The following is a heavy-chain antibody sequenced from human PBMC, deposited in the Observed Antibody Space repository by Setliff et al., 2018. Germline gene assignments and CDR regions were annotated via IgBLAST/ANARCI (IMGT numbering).Heavy chain of an antibody. CDR1: GSTFTRNG. J-gene: IGHJ6*02. D-gene: IGHD3-22*01. CDR2: ISVYNGNT. CDR3: ASSVDYYDRSGYPYAMDV. Sequence: SVKVSCKASGSTFTRNGINWVRQAPGQGLEWMGWISVYNGNTHYAQKFQGRVTMTTDTSTTTAYMDLRSLRSDDTAVYYCASSVDYYDRSGYPYAMDVWGQGTAVTVSS. V-gene: IGHV1-18*01.